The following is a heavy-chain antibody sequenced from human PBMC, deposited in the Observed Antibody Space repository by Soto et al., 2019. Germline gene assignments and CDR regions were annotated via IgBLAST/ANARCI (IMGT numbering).Heavy chain of an antibody. CDR2: IKSKTDGGTT. D-gene: IGHD3-22*01. Sequence: GSLRLSCAASGFTFSNAWMSWVRQAPGKGLEWVGRIKSKTDGGTTDYAAPVKGRFTISRDDSKNTLYLQMNSLKTEDTAVYYCTTEGYYYDSSGYYWRDFDYWGQGTLVTVSS. J-gene: IGHJ4*02. CDR1: GFTFSNAW. V-gene: IGHV3-15*01. CDR3: TTEGYYYDSSGYYWRDFDY.